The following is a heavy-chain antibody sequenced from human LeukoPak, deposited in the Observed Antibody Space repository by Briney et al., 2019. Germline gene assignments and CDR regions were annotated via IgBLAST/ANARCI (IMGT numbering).Heavy chain of an antibody. V-gene: IGHV4-38-2*02. CDR1: GYSISSGYY. CDR2: IYHSGST. CDR3: ERERSSSSDY. Sequence: SETLSLTCAVSGYSISSGYYWGWIRQPPGKGLEWIGSIYHSGSTYYNPSLQSRVTISVDTSKNQFSLKLSSVTATDAAIYYCERERSSSSDYWGQGTLVTVSS. D-gene: IGHD6-6*01. J-gene: IGHJ4*02.